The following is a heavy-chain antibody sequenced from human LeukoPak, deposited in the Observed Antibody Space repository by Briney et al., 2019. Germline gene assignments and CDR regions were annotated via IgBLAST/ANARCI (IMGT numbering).Heavy chain of an antibody. J-gene: IGHJ3*02. CDR1: GGSFSGYY. D-gene: IGHD3-10*01. Sequence: PSETLSLTCAVYGGSFSGYYGSWIRQPPGKGLEWIGEINHSGSTNYNPSLKSRVTISVDTSKNQFSLKLSSVTAADTAVYYCARGDGEAFDIWGQGTMVTVSS. CDR2: INHSGST. CDR3: ARGDGEAFDI. V-gene: IGHV4-34*01.